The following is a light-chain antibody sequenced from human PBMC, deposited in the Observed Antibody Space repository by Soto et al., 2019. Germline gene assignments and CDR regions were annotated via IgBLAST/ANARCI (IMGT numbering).Light chain of an antibody. Sequence: EIVLTQSPGTLSLSPGERATLSCRASQSVSSSYLAWYQQNPGPAPRLLIYGASSRATGIPDRFSGSGSGTDFTLTISRLEPEDFAVYYCQQYGSSPGTFGQGTKLEIK. CDR1: QSVSSSY. CDR3: QQYGSSPGT. J-gene: IGKJ2*01. CDR2: GAS. V-gene: IGKV3-20*01.